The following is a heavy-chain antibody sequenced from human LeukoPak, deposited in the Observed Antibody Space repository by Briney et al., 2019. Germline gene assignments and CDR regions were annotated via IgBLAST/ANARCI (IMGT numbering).Heavy chain of an antibody. J-gene: IGHJ3*02. D-gene: IGHD3-22*01. CDR3: ARGAPYESDAFDI. CDR2: MNPSSGNT. V-gene: IGHV1-8*01. Sequence: ASVKVSCKASGYTFTSYDINWVRQATGQGLEWMGWMNPSSGNTGYAQKFQGRVTMTRNTSISTAYTELSSLRSEDTAVYYCARGAPYESDAFDIWGQGTMVTVSS. CDR1: GYTFTSYD.